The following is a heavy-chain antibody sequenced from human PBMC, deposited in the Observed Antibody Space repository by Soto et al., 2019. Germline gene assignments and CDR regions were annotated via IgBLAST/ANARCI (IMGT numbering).Heavy chain of an antibody. V-gene: IGHV4-39*01. CDR1: GDSISSRSYY. D-gene: IGHD2-21*02. CDR3: ARQRTSVVTQAYFDV. CDR2: IYYSGST. J-gene: IGHJ4*02. Sequence: SETLSLTCTVTGDSISSRSYYWGWIRQPPGKGLEWIGSIYYSGSTYNKPSLRSRVSMSIDTSKDQFSLKLKSVTAADTALYFCARQRTSVVTQAYFDVWGQGSLVTVS.